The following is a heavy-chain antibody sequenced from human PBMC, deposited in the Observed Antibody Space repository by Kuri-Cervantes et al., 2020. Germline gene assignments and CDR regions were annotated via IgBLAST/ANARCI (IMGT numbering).Heavy chain of an antibody. CDR2: ISSNSDYI. CDR3: ARGDSGYDFFHYFDY. CDR1: GFTLSTYT. V-gene: IGHV3-21*06. J-gene: IGHJ4*02. Sequence: GESLKISCAASGFTLSTYTMNWVRLAPGKGLEWVSSISSNSDYIYYADSVKGRFTISRDNAKNSLYLQMNSLRAEDTAVYYCARGDSGYDFFHYFDYWGQGTLVTVSS. D-gene: IGHD5-12*01.